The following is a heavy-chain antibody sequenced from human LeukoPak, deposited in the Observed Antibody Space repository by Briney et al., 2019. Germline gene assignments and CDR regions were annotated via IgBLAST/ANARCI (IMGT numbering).Heavy chain of an antibody. V-gene: IGHV1-8*03. D-gene: IGHD4-17*01. J-gene: IGHJ3*01. CDR2: VTPNSDTT. CDR3: ARGGPTVTRGFDV. CDR1: GYTFPDYD. Sequence: ASVKFSCKASGYTFPDYDINWVRQATGQGLEWMGWVTPNSDTTGFAQRFRGRFTFTWNTSIATAYMELISLTSEDTAVYYCARGGPTVTRGFDVWGQGTMVTVSS.